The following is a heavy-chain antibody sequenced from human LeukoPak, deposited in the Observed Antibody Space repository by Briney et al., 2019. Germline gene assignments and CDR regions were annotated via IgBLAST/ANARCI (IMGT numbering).Heavy chain of an antibody. Sequence: PGGSLRLSCAASGFTFSSYSMNWVRQAPGKGLEWVSSISSSSSYIYYADSVKGRFTISRDNAKNSLYRQMNSLRAEDTAVYYCARDLAYCSGGSCYGWFDPWGQGTLVTVSS. V-gene: IGHV3-21*01. J-gene: IGHJ5*02. CDR3: ARDLAYCSGGSCYGWFDP. CDR2: ISSSSSYI. D-gene: IGHD2-15*01. CDR1: GFTFSSYS.